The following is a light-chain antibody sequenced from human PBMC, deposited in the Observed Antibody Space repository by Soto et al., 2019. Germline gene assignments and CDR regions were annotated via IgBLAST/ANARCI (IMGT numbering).Light chain of an antibody. J-gene: IGKJ4*01. V-gene: IGKV1-39*01. CDR1: QSISSY. Sequence: DIQMTQSPSSLSASVGDRVTITCRASQSISSYLNWYQQKPGKAPKLLIYAASSLQSGVPSRFSGGGSGTVFTLPISSLQPEDLASYYCQQSHTPPLTSGGGTRVEIK. CDR3: QQSHTPPLT. CDR2: AAS.